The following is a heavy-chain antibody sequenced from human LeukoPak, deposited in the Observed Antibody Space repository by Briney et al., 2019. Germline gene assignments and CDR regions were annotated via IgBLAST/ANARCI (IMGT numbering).Heavy chain of an antibody. D-gene: IGHD2-21*02. CDR3: TREGGGYCGGDCYPLAYYYYGMDV. V-gene: IGHV3-73*01. CDR2: IRSKANSYAT. Sequence: GGSLKLSCAASGFTFSGSAMHWVRQASGKGLEWVGRIRSKANSYATAYAASVKGRFTISRDDSKNTAYLQMNSLKTEDTAVYYCTREGGGYCGGDCYPLAYYYYGMDVWGQGTTVTVSS. CDR1: GFTFSGSA. J-gene: IGHJ6*02.